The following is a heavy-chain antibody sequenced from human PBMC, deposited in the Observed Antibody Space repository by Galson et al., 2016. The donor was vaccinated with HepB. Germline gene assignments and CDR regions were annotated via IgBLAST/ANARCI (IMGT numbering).Heavy chain of an antibody. CDR1: GFPFTTYA. D-gene: IGHD3-10*01. Sequence: SLRLSCAASGFPFTTYAMHWLRQPPGKGLEWLAIISYGGTDEYYAASVRGRFTISRDNSQDTVYLKMSSLRPEDTAVYYYATEDDSGSHWGGSDVWGQGTTVTVSS. V-gene: IGHV3-30*03. CDR2: ISYGGTDE. J-gene: IGHJ6*02. CDR3: ATEDDSGSHWGGSDV.